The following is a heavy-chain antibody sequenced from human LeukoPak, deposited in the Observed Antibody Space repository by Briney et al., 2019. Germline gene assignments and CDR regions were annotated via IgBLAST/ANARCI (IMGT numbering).Heavy chain of an antibody. D-gene: IGHD3-10*01. CDR2: IYHSGST. CDR3: ARFLTSDRGVARN. V-gene: IGHV4-4*02. J-gene: IGHJ4*02. Sequence: PSGTLSLTCAVSGGSISSSNWWSWVRQTPGKGLEWIGEIYHSGSTNSNPSLKSRVTISVDKSKNQFSLKLTSVTAADTAVYYCARFLTSDRGVARNWGQGTLVTVSS. CDR1: GGSISSSNW.